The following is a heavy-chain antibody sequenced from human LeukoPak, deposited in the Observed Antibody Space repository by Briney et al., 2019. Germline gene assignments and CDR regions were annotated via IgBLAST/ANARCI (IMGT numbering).Heavy chain of an antibody. V-gene: IGHV4-59*01. CDR2: IYYSGST. CDR3: APYTVDSIGWYGGWFDP. J-gene: IGHJ5*02. D-gene: IGHD6-19*01. CDR1: GGSISSYY. Sequence: SETLSLTCTVSGGSISSYYWSWIRQPPGRGLEWIEYIYYSGSTNYNPSLKSRVTISVDTSKNQFSLKLSSVTAADTAVYYCAPYTVDSIGWYGGWFDPWGQGTLVTVSS.